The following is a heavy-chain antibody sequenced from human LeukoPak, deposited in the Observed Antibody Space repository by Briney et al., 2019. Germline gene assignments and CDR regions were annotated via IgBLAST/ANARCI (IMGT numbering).Heavy chain of an antibody. Sequence: QPGGSLRLSCAASGFTFSSYAMSWVRQAPGKGLEWVSGISASGGSTYYADSVKGRFTISRDNSKNTLYLQMSSLRAEDTAVYYCVKDSSSWYYFDYWGQGTLVTVSS. CDR3: VKDSSSWYYFDY. D-gene: IGHD6-13*01. J-gene: IGHJ4*02. V-gene: IGHV3-23*01. CDR1: GFTFSSYA. CDR2: ISASGGST.